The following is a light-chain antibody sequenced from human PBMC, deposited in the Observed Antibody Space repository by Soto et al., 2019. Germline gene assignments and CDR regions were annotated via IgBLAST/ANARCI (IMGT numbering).Light chain of an antibody. CDR2: DTS. J-gene: IGKJ5*01. CDR1: RSVDVY. CDR3: QQRLSWPPIT. V-gene: IGKV3-11*01. Sequence: EIVLTQSPATLSLTPGERATLSCRASRSVDVYLAWFQQRPGQPPRLLIYDTSKRAPGIPGRFSGSGSGTDFTLTISNLEPDDFAIYYCQQRLSWPPITFGQWTRLDIK.